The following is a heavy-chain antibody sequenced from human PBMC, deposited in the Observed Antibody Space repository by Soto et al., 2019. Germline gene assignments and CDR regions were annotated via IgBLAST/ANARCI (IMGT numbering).Heavy chain of an antibody. CDR1: GDTFSRYT. Sequence: VASVKVSCKASGDTFSRYTFNWVRQAPGQGLEWMGGIVPNFGTPNYAPTFQDRVAITADESTNTAYMEINGLTSEDTAIYYCARGGYIDPSRHFDVWGQGTLVTVSS. CDR2: IVPNFGTP. CDR3: ARGGYIDPSRHFDV. D-gene: IGHD5-18*01. V-gene: IGHV1-69*13. J-gene: IGHJ3*01.